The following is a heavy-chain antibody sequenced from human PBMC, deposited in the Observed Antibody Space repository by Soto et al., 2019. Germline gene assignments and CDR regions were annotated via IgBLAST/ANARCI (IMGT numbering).Heavy chain of an antibody. CDR1: GGTFSSYA. J-gene: IGHJ6*02. D-gene: IGHD3-10*01. V-gene: IGHV1-69*13. CDR3: GRDNSGSYYYYGMDV. CDR2: IIPIFGTA. Sequence: SVKVSCKASGGTFSSYAISWVRQAPGQGLEWMGGIIPIFGTANYAQKFQGRVTITADESTSTAYMELSSLRSEDTAVYYCGRDNSGSYYYYGMDVWGQGTTVTVSS.